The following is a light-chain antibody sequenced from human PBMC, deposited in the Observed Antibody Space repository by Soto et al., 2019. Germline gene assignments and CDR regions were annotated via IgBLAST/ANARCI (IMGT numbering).Light chain of an antibody. J-gene: IGKJ5*01. V-gene: IGKV3-20*01. Sequence: ESVLTQSPGTLSLSPGERATLSCRASQSVSSSYLAWYQQKPGQAPRLLIHGASSRATGIPDRFSGSGSGTDFTLTISRLEPEDFAVYYCQQYGSSITFGQGTRWRLN. CDR2: GAS. CDR1: QSVSSSY. CDR3: QQYGSSIT.